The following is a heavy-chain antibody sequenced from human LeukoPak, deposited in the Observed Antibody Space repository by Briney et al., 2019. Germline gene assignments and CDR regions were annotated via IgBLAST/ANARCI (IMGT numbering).Heavy chain of an antibody. CDR1: GFTFSSYS. D-gene: IGHD6-13*01. J-gene: IGHJ5*02. CDR2: ISSSSSYI. V-gene: IGHV3-21*01. Sequence: GGSLRLSCAASGFTFSSYSMNWVRQAPGKGLEWVSSISSSSSYIYYADSVKGRFTISRDNAKNSLYLQMNSLRAEDTAVYYCARDHSSWYDHNWFDPWGQGALVTVSS. CDR3: ARDHSSWYDHNWFDP.